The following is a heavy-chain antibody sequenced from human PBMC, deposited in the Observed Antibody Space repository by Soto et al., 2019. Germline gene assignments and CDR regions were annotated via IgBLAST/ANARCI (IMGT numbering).Heavy chain of an antibody. CDR1: GGTFSSYT. Sequence: QMQLVQSGAEVKKPGSSVKVSCKTSGGTFSSYTLTWVRQAPGQGLEWMGGIIPIFGTGNYAQKFQGRVTITADESTSTAYMERGSLRSEDTAVYYCARGHGYNGAHFDYWGQGTLVTVSS. D-gene: IGHD6-25*01. J-gene: IGHJ4*02. V-gene: IGHV1-69*01. CDR2: IIPIFGTG. CDR3: ARGHGYNGAHFDY.